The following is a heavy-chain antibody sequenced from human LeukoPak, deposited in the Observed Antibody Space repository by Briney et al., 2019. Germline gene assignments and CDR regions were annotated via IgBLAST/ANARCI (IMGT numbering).Heavy chain of an antibody. D-gene: IGHD3-22*01. CDR3: ARGSSYYDSSDYYYVGY. CDR2: ISAYNGNT. J-gene: IGHJ4*02. V-gene: IGHV1-18*01. Sequence: ASVKVSCKASGYTFTSYGISWVRQAPGQGLEWMGWISAYNGNTNYAQKLQGRVTMTTDTSTSTAYMELRSLRSEDTALYYCARGSSYYDSSDYYYVGYWGQGTLVTVSS. CDR1: GYTFTSYG.